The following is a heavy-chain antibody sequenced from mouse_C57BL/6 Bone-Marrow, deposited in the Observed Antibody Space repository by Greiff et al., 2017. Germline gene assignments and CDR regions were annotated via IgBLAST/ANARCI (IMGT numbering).Heavy chain of an antibody. J-gene: IGHJ2*01. V-gene: IGHV1-64*01. D-gene: IGHD1-3*01. CDR1: GYTFTSYW. CDR3: ARRLTSYYCDY. Sequence: QVQLQQPGAELVKPGASVKLSCKASGYTFTSYWMHWVKQRPGQGLEWIGMIHPNSGSTNYNEKFKSKATLTVDKSSSTAYMQLSSLTSEDSAVYYCARRLTSYYCDYWGQGTTLTVSS. CDR2: IHPNSGST.